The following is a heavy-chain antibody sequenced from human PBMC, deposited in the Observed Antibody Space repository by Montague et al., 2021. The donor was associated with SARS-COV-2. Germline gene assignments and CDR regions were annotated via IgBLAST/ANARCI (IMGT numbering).Heavy chain of an antibody. CDR3: ARGFDN. CDR1: GFTFSNSS. J-gene: IGHJ4*02. Sequence: SLRLSCAASGFTFSNSSMNWVRQAPGKGLEWVSSICGNRSYIFYADSVKGRFTISKDNAKNTLFLQMNSLRAEDTALYYCARGFDNWGQGTLVTVSS. V-gene: IGHV3-21*01. CDR2: ICGNRSYI.